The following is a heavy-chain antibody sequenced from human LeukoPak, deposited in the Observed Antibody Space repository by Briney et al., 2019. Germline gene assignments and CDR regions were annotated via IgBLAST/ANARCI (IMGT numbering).Heavy chain of an antibody. V-gene: IGHV3-7*03. D-gene: IGHD3-10*01. CDR2: IKQDGSAK. Sequence: GGSLRLSCAASGFTFSDYWMSWVRQAPGKELEWVANIKQDGSAKHYVDSVKGRFTIARDNTKNSLYLQMNSLRVEDTAVYYCARDYYGLEGFFDYWGQGTLVTVSS. J-gene: IGHJ4*02. CDR1: GFTFSDYW. CDR3: ARDYYGLEGFFDY.